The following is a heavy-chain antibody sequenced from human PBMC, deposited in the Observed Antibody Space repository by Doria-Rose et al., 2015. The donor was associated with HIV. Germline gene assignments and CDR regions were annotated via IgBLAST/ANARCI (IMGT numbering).Heavy chain of an antibody. V-gene: IGHV3-43D*03. CDR2: ISWNGATS. CDR3: VKDVGLGIVGVNGFDI. D-gene: IGHD1-26*01. J-gene: IGHJ3*02. Sequence: YTMHWVRQAPGKGLEWVSLISWNGATSYYADSVKGRSTISRDTSKNSLYLQMDSLRPEDTALYYCVKDVGLGIVGVNGFDIWGQGTRVTVSS. CDR1: YT.